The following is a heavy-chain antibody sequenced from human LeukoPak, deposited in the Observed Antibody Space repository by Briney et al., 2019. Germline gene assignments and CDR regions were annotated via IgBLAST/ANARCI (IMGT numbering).Heavy chain of an antibody. D-gene: IGHD6-13*01. CDR3: ARSPVYSSSWYSFDP. CDR2: IYYSGST. CDR1: GGSISSRY. V-gene: IGHV4-59*11. J-gene: IGHJ5*02. Sequence: SETLSLTCTVSGGSISSRYWSWIRQPPGKGLEWIGYIYYSGSTNYNPSLKSRVTISVDTSKNQFSLKLSSATAADTAVYYCARSPVYSSSWYSFDPWGQGTLVTVSS.